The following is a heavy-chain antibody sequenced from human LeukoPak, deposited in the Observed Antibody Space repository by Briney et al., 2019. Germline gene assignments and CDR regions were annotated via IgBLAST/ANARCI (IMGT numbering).Heavy chain of an antibody. CDR1: GFTFSSYG. J-gene: IGHJ4*02. V-gene: IGHV3-33*01. CDR3: AREEGIAATIDC. Sequence: GGSLRLSCAASGFTFSSYGMHWVRQAPGKGLEWVAVIWYDGSNKYYADSVKGRFTISRDNSKNTLYLQMNSLRAEDTAVYYCAREEGIAATIDCWGQGTLVTVSS. D-gene: IGHD6-13*01. CDR2: IWYDGSNK.